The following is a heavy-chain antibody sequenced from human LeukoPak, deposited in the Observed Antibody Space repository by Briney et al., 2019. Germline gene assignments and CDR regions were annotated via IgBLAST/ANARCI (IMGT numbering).Heavy chain of an antibody. CDR3: ARGGAGDIFSGLVFDY. J-gene: IGHJ4*02. Sequence: ASVKVSCKASGYRFTSYGISWVRQAPGQGLEWMGWISAYNGNTKYAQKLQGRVTMTTDTSTSTAYMELRSLRSDDTAVYYCARGGAGDIFSGLVFDYWGQGPLVTVSS. CDR1: GYRFTSYG. CDR2: ISAYNGNT. D-gene: IGHD3-9*01. V-gene: IGHV1-18*01.